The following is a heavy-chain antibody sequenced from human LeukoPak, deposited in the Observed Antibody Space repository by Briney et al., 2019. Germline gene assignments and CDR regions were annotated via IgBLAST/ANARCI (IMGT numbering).Heavy chain of an antibody. CDR3: ARDGYSYTDV. V-gene: IGHV4-59*01. Sequence: SETLSLTCTVSGGSLSTAYWSWIRQPPGKGLGWIAYIYHTGNAKYNPSLKSRVTMSVDTSKNQFSLRLSSVTTADTAVYYCARDGYSYTDVWGQGILVTVSS. CDR1: GGSLSTAY. J-gene: IGHJ4*02. D-gene: IGHD5-18*01. CDR2: IYHTGNA.